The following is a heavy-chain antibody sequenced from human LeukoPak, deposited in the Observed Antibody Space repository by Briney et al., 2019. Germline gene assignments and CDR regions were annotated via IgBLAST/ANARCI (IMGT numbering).Heavy chain of an antibody. D-gene: IGHD1-26*01. J-gene: IGHJ4*02. Sequence: TGRSLRLSCAASGXTFSSYAMHWVRQAPGKGLEWVAVISYDGSNKYYADSVKGRFTISRDNSKNTLYLQMNSLRAEDTAVYYCARYSGSYYGYFDWWGQGTLVTVSS. CDR2: ISYDGSNK. CDR3: ARYSGSYYGYFDW. V-gene: IGHV3-30-3*01. CDR1: GXTFSSYA.